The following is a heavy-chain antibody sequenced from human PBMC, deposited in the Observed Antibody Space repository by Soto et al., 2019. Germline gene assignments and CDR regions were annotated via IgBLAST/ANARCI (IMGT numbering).Heavy chain of an antibody. CDR1: GGSISSGDYY. CDR2: IYYSGST. Sequence: PSETLSLTCTVSGGSISSGDYYWSWIRQPPGKGLEWIGYIYYSGSTNYNPSLKSRVTISVDTSKNQFSLKLSSVTAADTAVYYCARDRRGIRDWFDPWGQGTLVTVSS. D-gene: IGHD3-3*02. CDR3: ARDRRGIRDWFDP. V-gene: IGHV4-61*08. J-gene: IGHJ5*02.